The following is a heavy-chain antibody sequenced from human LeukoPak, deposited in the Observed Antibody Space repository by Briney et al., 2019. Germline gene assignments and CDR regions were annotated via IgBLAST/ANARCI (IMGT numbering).Heavy chain of an antibody. J-gene: IGHJ6*02. D-gene: IGHD3-22*01. CDR2: ISYDGSNK. CDR1: GFTFRSHG. Sequence: GGSLRLSCVASGFTFRSHGMHWVRQAPGKGLEWVAVISYDGSNKYYADSVKGRFTISRDNSKNTLYLQMNSLRAEDTAVYYCAKPIVVVNYYYYGMDVWGQGTTVTVSS. V-gene: IGHV3-30*18. CDR3: AKPIVVVNYYYYGMDV.